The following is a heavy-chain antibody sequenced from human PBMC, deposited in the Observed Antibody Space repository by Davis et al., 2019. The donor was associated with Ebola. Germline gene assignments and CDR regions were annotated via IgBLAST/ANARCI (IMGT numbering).Heavy chain of an antibody. CDR3: ARLVLYAEFDY. V-gene: IGHV4-39*07. CDR1: GGSISSGGYY. D-gene: IGHD2-8*02. CDR2: INHSGST. Sequence: PSETLSLTCTVSGGSISSGGYYWSWIRQHPGKGLEWIGEINHSGSTNYNPSLKSRVTISVDTSKNQFSLKLSSVTAADTAVYYCARLVLYAEFDYWGQGTLVTVSS. J-gene: IGHJ4*02.